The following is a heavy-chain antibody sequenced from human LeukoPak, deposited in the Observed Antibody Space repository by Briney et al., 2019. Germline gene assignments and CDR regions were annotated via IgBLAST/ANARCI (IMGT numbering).Heavy chain of an antibody. V-gene: IGHV4-59*08. D-gene: IGHD5-12*01. Sequence: SETLSLTCTVSGDSISSYYWSWIRQPPGKGLEWIGYIFYSGSTNYNPSLKSRVTISLDTSKNQFSLKLSSVTAADTAVYYCARHWSRVMVAKTARNWFDPWGQGTLVTVSS. CDR2: IFYSGST. J-gene: IGHJ5*02. CDR3: ARHWSRVMVAKTARNWFDP. CDR1: GDSISSYY.